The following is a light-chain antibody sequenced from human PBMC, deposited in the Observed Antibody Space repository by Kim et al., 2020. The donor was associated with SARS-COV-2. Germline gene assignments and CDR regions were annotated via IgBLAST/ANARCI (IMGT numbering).Light chain of an antibody. CDR2: DGS. Sequence: STLSASVGDRVTLTCRASQSVSRWLAWYQQKPGKAPTLLIYDGSNLQSGVPARFSGGGSGTEFTLTMSSLQLDDFAIYYCQHRQTFGQGTKVDIK. CDR3: QHRQT. V-gene: IGKV1-5*01. CDR1: QSVSRW. J-gene: IGKJ1*01.